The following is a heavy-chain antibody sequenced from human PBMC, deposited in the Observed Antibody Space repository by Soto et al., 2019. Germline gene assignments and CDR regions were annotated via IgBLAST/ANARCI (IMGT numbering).Heavy chain of an antibody. CDR2: INQSGIT. J-gene: IGHJ4*02. D-gene: IGHD6-13*01. Sequence: PSETLSLTCTVSGGSVSANSYYWSWIRQPPGKGLEWIGEINQSGITNYNPSLKSRVTISEDASKNQFSLKLSSVTAADTAVYYCARGDGIASRPADYWGQGTLVTVSS. CDR3: ARGDGIASRPADY. V-gene: IGHV4-34*01. CDR1: GGSVSANSYY.